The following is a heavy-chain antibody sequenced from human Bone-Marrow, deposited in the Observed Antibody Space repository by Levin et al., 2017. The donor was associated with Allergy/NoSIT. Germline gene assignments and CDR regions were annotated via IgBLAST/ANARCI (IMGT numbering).Heavy chain of an antibody. CDR3: ASAWSSGWTQFDY. V-gene: IGHV1-3*04. CDR1: GYTFSGYA. CDR2: VDTANGDT. D-gene: IGHD6-19*01. J-gene: IGHJ4*02. Sequence: GESLKISCKASGYTFSGYAIHWVRQAPGQRFEWLGRVDTANGDTKYSQKVQARITITMTRDTSATTAYMELSNLRSEDAAHYYCASAWSSGWTQFDYWGQGTLVTVSS.